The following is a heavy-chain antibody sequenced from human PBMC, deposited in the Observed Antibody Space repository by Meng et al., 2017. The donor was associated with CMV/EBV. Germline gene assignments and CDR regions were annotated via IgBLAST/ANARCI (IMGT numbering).Heavy chain of an antibody. CDR3: AFAPTYYYGMDV. V-gene: IGHV3-9*01. J-gene: IGHJ6*02. CDR2: ISWNSGSI. CDR1: GITFDDYA. Sequence: SLKISCAASGITFDDYAMHWVRQAPGKGLEWVSGISWNSGSIGYADSVKGRFTISRDNAKNSLYLQMNSLRAEDTALYYCAFAPTYYYGMDVWGQGTTVTVSS.